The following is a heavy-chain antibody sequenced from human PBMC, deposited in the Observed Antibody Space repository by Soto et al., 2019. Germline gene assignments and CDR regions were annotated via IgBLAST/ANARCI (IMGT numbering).Heavy chain of an antibody. CDR1: GFTFSTYG. V-gene: IGHV3-33*01. CDR3: ARDRSSGPFWFDY. CDR2: IWYDGSNK. D-gene: IGHD3-3*01. Sequence: QVQLVESGGGVVQPGRSLRLSCAASGFTFSTYGIHWVRQAPGKGLEWVAVIWYDGSNKYYADSVKGRFTISRDNSKNTLYLHMNSLRVEDTAVYYCARDRSSGPFWFDYWGQGPLVSVSS. J-gene: IGHJ4*02.